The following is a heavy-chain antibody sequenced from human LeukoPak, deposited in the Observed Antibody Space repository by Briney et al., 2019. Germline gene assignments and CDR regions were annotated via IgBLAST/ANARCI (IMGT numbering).Heavy chain of an antibody. Sequence: SGTLSPACGVSGGSVTSVNLWSWVRKPPGQGLEWIGEISLSGLTNYNPSLKSRVTMALDKSKNHLSLNLTSVTAADTAVYYCSRENRAFSPFGYWGQGTLVTVPS. CDR1: GGSVTSVNL. V-gene: IGHV4-4*02. CDR3: SRENRAFSPFGY. CDR2: ISLSGLT. J-gene: IGHJ4*02. D-gene: IGHD2/OR15-2a*01.